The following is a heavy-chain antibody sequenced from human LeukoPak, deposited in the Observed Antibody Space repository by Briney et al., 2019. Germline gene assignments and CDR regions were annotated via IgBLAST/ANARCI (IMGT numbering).Heavy chain of an antibody. V-gene: IGHV4-59*01. Sequence: SETLSLTCTVSGGSISPYYWTWIRQPPGKGLEWIGYVYYSGISNYNPSLKSRITISVDTSKNQFSLKLNSVTAADTAVYYCARGVLWLGEFPFDYWGQGTLVTVSS. D-gene: IGHD3-10*01. CDR1: GGSISPYY. CDR3: ARGVLWLGEFPFDY. J-gene: IGHJ4*02. CDR2: VYYSGIS.